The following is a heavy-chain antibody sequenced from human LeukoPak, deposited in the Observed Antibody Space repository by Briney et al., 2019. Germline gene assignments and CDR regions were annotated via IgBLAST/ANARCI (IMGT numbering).Heavy chain of an antibody. CDR3: ARGAAANRDP. D-gene: IGHD6-13*01. V-gene: IGHV3-21*01. CDR2: ISSSSSYI. CDR1: GFTFSSYS. J-gene: IGHJ5*02. Sequence: GGSLRLSCAASGFTFSSYSMNWVRQAPGKGLAWVSSISSSSSYIYYADSVKGRFTISRDNAKNSLYLQMNSLRAEDTAVYYCARGAAANRDPWGQGTLVTVSS.